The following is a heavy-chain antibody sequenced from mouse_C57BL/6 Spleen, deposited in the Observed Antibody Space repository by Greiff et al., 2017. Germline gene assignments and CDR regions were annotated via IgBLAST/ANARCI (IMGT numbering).Heavy chain of an antibody. D-gene: IGHD1-1*01. CDR1: GYTFTSYW. V-gene: IGHV1-72*01. CDR3: ARSDDGSSCVGWYFDV. Sequence: QVQLKQPGAELVKPGASVKLSCKASGYTFTSYWMHWVKQRPGRGLEWIGRIDPNSGGTKYNEKFKSKATLTVDKPSSTAYMQLSSLTSEDSAVYYCARSDDGSSCVGWYFDVWGTGTTVTVSS. CDR2: IDPNSGGT. J-gene: IGHJ1*03.